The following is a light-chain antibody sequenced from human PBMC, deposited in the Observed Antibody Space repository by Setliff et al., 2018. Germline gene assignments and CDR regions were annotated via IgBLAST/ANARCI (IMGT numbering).Light chain of an antibody. CDR2: NNY. J-gene: IGLJ1*01. V-gene: IGLV1-44*01. Sequence: QSVLSQPPSASGTPGQRVTISCSGSSSNIGVNVVNWYQHLPGTSPKLLIYNNYQRPSRVPDRFSGSKSGSSASLAISGLQSEDEADYYCAVWDNGLKGYVFGTGTKVTVL. CDR3: AVWDNGLKGYV. CDR1: SSNIGVNV.